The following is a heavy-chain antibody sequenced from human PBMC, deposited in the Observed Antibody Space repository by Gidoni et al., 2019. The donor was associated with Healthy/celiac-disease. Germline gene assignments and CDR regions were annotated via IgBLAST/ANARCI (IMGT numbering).Heavy chain of an antibody. CDR1: GFTFSIYA. V-gene: IGHV3-23*01. CDR3: AKDSRVQWLVPTIFDY. Sequence: DVQLLESGGGLVQPGGSLRLSCAASGFTFSIYAMSWVRQAPGKGMECVSAISSSGGSTYYEDAVKGRLIISRDNSKNKLYLQMNSLRAEDKAVYYCAKDSRVQWLVPTIFDYWGQGTLVTVSS. J-gene: IGHJ4*02. D-gene: IGHD6-19*01. CDR2: ISSSGGST.